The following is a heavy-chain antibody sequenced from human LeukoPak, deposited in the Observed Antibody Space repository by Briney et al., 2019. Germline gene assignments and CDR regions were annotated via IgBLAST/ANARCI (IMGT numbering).Heavy chain of an antibody. CDR2: IVVGSGNT. CDR3: AARGGQQLAQGRYYYYGMDV. J-gene: IGHJ6*02. Sequence: GTSVKVSCKASGFTFTSSAMQWVRQSRGQRLEWIGRIVVGSGNTNYAQKFQERVTITRDMSTSTAYMELSSLRSEDTAVYYCAARGGQQLAQGRYYYYGMDVWGQGTTVTVSS. CDR1: GFTFTSSA. V-gene: IGHV1-58*02. D-gene: IGHD6-13*01.